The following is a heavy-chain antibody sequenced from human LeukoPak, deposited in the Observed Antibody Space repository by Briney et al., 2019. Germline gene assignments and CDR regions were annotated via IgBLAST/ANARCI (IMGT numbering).Heavy chain of an antibody. J-gene: IGHJ5*02. Sequence: PSETLSLTCTVSGGSTSSYYWSWIRKPAGKGLEWIGRIYTSGGTKYNPSLKSRVTISVDTSKNQFSLKLSTVTAADTAVYYCAGDIVGGWFDPWGEGTLVTVS. V-gene: IGHV4-4*07. CDR2: IYTSGGT. CDR1: GGSTSSYY. CDR3: AGDIVGGWFDP. D-gene: IGHD1-26*01.